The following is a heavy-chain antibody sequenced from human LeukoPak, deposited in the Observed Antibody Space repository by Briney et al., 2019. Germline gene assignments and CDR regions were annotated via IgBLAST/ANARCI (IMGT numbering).Heavy chain of an antibody. CDR3: ARDLSGGNSGGWFDP. J-gene: IGHJ5*02. V-gene: IGHV3-20*01. Sequence: GGSLRLSCAASGFTFDDYGMSWVRQAPGKGLEWVSGINWNGGSTGYADSVKGRFTISRDNAKNSLYLQMNSLRAEDTALYHCARDLSGGNSGGWFDPWGQGTLVTVSS. CDR1: GFTFDDYG. D-gene: IGHD4-23*01. CDR2: INWNGGST.